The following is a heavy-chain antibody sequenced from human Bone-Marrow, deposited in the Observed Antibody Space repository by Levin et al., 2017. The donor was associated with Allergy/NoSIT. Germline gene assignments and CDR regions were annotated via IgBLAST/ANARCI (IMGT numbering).Heavy chain of an antibody. V-gene: IGHV3-30*03. Sequence: PGGSLRLSCAASGFTFSSYGMHWVRQAPGKGLEWVAVISYDGSNKYYADSVKGRFTISRDNSKNTLYLQMNSLRAEDTAVYYCALAWIQLWLPVYWGQGTLVTVSS. CDR1: GFTFSSYG. CDR3: ALAWIQLWLPVY. D-gene: IGHD5-18*01. CDR2: ISYDGSNK. J-gene: IGHJ4*02.